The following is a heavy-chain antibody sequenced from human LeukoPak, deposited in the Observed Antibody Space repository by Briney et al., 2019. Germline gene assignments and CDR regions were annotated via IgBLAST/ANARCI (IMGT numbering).Heavy chain of an antibody. V-gene: IGHV3-23*01. CDR2: ISGSGGST. Sequence: PGGSLRLSCAASGFTCSSYAMSWVRQAPGKGLVWGSAISGSGGSTYYADSVKGRFTISRDNSNNTLYLKMNSLRAEDTAVYYCAKFLAGLYGTLDYWGQGTLVTVSS. CDR1: GFTCSSYA. J-gene: IGHJ4*02. CDR3: AKFLAGLYGTLDY. D-gene: IGHD4-17*01.